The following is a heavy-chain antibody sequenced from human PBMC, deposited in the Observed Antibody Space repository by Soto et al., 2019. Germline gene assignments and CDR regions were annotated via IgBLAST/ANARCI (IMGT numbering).Heavy chain of an antibody. J-gene: IGHJ5*02. CDR2: IDYSGST. D-gene: IGHD3-9*01. CDR3: ARTTYDILTGYSELSWFDP. CDR1: GASISSGIYY. Sequence: PSETLSLTCTVSGASISSGIYYWGWIRQPPGQGLEWIGSIDYSGSTYYNTSLKSRVNISVDTSKNQFSLKLSSVTAADTAVYYCARTTYDILTGYSELSWFDPWGQGTLVTVSS. V-gene: IGHV4-39*07.